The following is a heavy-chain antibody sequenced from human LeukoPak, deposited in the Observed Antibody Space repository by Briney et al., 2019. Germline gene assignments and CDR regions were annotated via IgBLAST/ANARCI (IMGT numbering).Heavy chain of an antibody. J-gene: IGHJ3*02. CDR2: IDWDDDK. V-gene: IGHV2-70*04. CDR3: ANTGPDGAFDI. Sequence: SGPALVKLTQTLTLTCTFSGFSLSTSGMRASWIRQPPGKALEWLARIDWDDDKFYSTSLKTRLTISKDTSKNQVVLTMTNMDPVDTATYYCANTGPDGAFDIWGQGTMVTVSS. CDR1: GFSLSTSGMR. D-gene: IGHD1-14*01.